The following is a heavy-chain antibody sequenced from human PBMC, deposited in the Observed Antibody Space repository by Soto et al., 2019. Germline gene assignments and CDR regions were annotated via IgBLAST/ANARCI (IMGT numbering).Heavy chain of an antibody. CDR1: GGSISSSSYY. Sequence: SETLSLTCTVSGGSISSSSYYWGWIRQPPGKGLEWIGSIYYSGNTYYNPSLKSRVAISVDTSKNQFSLKLSSVTAADTAVYYCARGRARRYSYGDYYGMDVWGQGTTVTVSS. V-gene: IGHV4-39*01. J-gene: IGHJ6*02. CDR2: IYYSGNT. D-gene: IGHD5-18*01. CDR3: ARGRARRYSYGDYYGMDV.